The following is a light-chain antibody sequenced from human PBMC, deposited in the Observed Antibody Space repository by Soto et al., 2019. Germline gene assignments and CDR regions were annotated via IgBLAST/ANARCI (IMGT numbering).Light chain of an antibody. Sequence: EIVLTQSPATLSLSPGERATLSCRASQSVSYYLAWYQQKLGQAPRLLIYDASNRATGIPPRFSGSGSGTDFTLTISSPEPEDFALYYCQQRSIFGQGTRLEIK. CDR1: QSVSYY. CDR3: QQRSI. J-gene: IGKJ5*01. CDR2: DAS. V-gene: IGKV3-11*01.